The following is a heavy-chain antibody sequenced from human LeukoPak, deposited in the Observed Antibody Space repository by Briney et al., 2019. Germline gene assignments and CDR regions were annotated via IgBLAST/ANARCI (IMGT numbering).Heavy chain of an antibody. Sequence: GGSLRLSCAASGFTVSSNYMSWVRQAPGKGLEWVSVIYSGGSTYYADSVKGRFTISRDNSKNTLYLQMNSLRAEDTAVYYCARDPYYYGSGSPSAFDIWGQGTMVPVSS. CDR2: IYSGGST. D-gene: IGHD3-10*01. J-gene: IGHJ3*02. CDR1: GFTVSSNY. V-gene: IGHV3-53*01. CDR3: ARDPYYYGSGSPSAFDI.